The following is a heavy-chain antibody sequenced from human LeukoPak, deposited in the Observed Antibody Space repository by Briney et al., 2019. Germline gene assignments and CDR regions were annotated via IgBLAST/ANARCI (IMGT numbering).Heavy chain of an antibody. Sequence: PSETLSLTCTVSGYSISSGYYWGWIRQPPGKGLEWIGNIYHSGSTYYNPSLKSRVTISVDTSKNQFSLKLSSVTAADTAVYYCARLSHCSGGSCDYYYYYYMDVWGKGTTVTVSS. V-gene: IGHV4-38-2*02. J-gene: IGHJ6*03. CDR1: GYSISSGYY. D-gene: IGHD2-15*01. CDR2: IYHSGST. CDR3: ARLSHCSGGSCDYYYYYYMDV.